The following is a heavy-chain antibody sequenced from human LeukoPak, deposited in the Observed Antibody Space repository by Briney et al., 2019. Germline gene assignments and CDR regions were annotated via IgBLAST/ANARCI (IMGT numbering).Heavy chain of an antibody. V-gene: IGHV7-4-1*02. CDR1: GYTFTSYY. D-gene: IGHD6-13*01. Sequence: ASVKVSCKASGYTFTSYYMHWVRQAPGQGLEWMGWINTNTGNPTYAQGFTGRFVFSLDTSVSTAYLQISSLKAEDTAVYYCARAPIAAAGILRFGVIGGDWGQGTLVTVSS. J-gene: IGHJ4*02. CDR3: ARAPIAAAGILRFGVIGGD. CDR2: INTNTGNP.